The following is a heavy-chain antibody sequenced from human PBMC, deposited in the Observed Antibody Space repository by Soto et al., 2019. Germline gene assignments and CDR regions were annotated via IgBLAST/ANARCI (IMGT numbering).Heavy chain of an antibody. V-gene: IGHV3-30*03. Sequence: GGSLRRTCGVSGFTFSNAWINWMRQAPGKVLEWVAVISNDGSNKHYADSVKGRFTISRDNSKNTLYLQMSSLRADDTAVYYCAREYSLAVLAPGYWGQGTLVTVSS. CDR3: AREYSLAVLAPGY. J-gene: IGHJ4*02. CDR2: ISNDGSNK. CDR1: GFTFSNAW. D-gene: IGHD2-8*02.